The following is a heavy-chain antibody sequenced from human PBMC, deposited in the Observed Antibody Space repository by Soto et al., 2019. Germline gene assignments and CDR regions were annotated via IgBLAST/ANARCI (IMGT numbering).Heavy chain of an antibody. CDR1: GFTFSSYA. D-gene: IGHD3-3*01. CDR2: ISYDGSNK. J-gene: IGHJ4*02. CDR3: ARDESHDFWSGYSTFDY. V-gene: IGHV3-30-3*01. Sequence: QVQLVESGGGVVQPGRSLRLSCAASGFTFSSYAMHWVRQAPGKGLEWVAVISYDGSNKYYADSVKGRFTISRDNSKNTLYLQMNSLRAEDTAVYYCARDESHDFWSGYSTFDYWGQGTLVTVSS.